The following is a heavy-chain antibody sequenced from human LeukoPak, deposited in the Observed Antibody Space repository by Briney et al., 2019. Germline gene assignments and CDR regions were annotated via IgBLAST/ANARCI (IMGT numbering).Heavy chain of an antibody. Sequence: GASVKVSCKAFGYTFTSYYMHWVRQAPGQGLEWMGWINPNSGGTNYAQKFQGRVTMTRDTSISTAYMELSRLRSDDTAVYYCARDFYDSSGSISDYWGQGTLVTVSS. CDR3: ARDFYDSSGSISDY. D-gene: IGHD3-22*01. J-gene: IGHJ4*02. CDR1: GYTFTSYY. V-gene: IGHV1-2*02. CDR2: INPNSGGT.